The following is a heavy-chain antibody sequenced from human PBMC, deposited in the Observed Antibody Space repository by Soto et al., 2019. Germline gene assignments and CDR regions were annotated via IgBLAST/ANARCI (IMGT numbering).Heavy chain of an antibody. V-gene: IGHV1-69*13. CDR3: ARDHLLEDIVVLPAAIRGGYYYGMDV. CDR1: GGTFSSYA. CDR2: VIPIFGTA. Sequence: GPSVKVSCKASGGTFSSYAISWVRQAPGQGLEWMGGVIPIFGTANYAQKFQGRVTITADESTSTAYMELSSLRSEDTAVYYCARDHLLEDIVVLPAAIRGGYYYGMDVWGQGTTATVSS. J-gene: IGHJ6*02. D-gene: IGHD2-2*02.